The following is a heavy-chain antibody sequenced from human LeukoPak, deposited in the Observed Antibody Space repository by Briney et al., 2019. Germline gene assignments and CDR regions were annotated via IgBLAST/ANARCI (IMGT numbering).Heavy chain of an antibody. CDR1: GFTFSSFA. CDR2: ISDRGGST. Sequence: GGSLRLSCAASGFTFSSFAMTWVRQAPGKGLEWVSRISDRGGSTYYADSVKGRFTISRDNSKNTLYLQMNSLRAEDTAVYYCAKDLEIAAAGTLFNYWGQGTLVTVSS. J-gene: IGHJ4*02. V-gene: IGHV3-23*01. CDR3: AKDLEIAAAGTLFNY. D-gene: IGHD6-13*01.